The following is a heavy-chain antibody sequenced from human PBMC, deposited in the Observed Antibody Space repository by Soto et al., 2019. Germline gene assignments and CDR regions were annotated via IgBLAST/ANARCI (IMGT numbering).Heavy chain of an antibody. CDR1: GFTFSSYS. V-gene: IGHV3-21*01. J-gene: IGHJ4*02. CDR3: ARDNCGHYPFDY. CDR2: ISSSSSYI. Sequence: EVQLVESGGGLVKPGGSLRLSCAASGFTFSSYSMNWVRQAPGKGLEWVSSISSSSSYIYYADSVKGRFTISRDNAKNSLYLQMNSLRAEDTAVYYCARDNCGHYPFDYWGQGTLVTVSS. D-gene: IGHD4-17*01.